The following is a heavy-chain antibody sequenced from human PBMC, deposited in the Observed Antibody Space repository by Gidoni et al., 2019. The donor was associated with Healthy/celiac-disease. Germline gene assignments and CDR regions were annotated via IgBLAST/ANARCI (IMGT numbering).Heavy chain of an antibody. D-gene: IGHD3-22*01. CDR3: AKAQGMIVVVYFDY. CDR1: GFTFRSYA. CDR2: ISGSGGST. J-gene: IGHJ4*02. V-gene: IGHV3-23*01. Sequence: EVPPLESGGGLVQPGGSLVLACAASGFTFRSYAMSWVRPAPGKGLRWVSAISGSGGSTYYADSVKGRFTISRDNSKNTLYLQMNSLRAEDTAVYYCAKAQGMIVVVYFDYWGQGTLVTVSS.